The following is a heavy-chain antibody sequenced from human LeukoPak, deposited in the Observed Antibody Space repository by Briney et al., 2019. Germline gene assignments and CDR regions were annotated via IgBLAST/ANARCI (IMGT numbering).Heavy chain of an antibody. Sequence: SEPLSLTCTVSGGSMSISNYYWAWIRQPPGKGLGWIGNIYYSGSTYYNPSLKSRVTISEDTSKNQFSLKLTSVTAADTAVYYCARMGSGSYYWFDYWGQGTLVTVSS. J-gene: IGHJ4*02. V-gene: IGHV4-39*01. D-gene: IGHD1-26*01. CDR2: IYYSGST. CDR3: ARMGSGSYYWFDY. CDR1: GGSMSISNYY.